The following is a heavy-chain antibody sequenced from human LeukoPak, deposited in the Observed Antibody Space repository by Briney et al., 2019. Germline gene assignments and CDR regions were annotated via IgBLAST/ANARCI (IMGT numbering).Heavy chain of an antibody. J-gene: IGHJ4*02. Sequence: GGSLRLSCAASGFTFSNFAMIWVRQAPGKGLECVSTLSGESALTYYADSVKGRFTISRDNSESTLYLDMNRLRAEDTAVYYCAREPEYFDYWGQGALVTVSS. V-gene: IGHV3-23*01. CDR2: LSGESALT. CDR1: GFTFSNFA. CDR3: AREPEYFDY. D-gene: IGHD1-14*01.